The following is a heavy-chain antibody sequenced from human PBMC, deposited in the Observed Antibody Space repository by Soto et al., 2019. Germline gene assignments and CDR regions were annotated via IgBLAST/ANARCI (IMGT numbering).Heavy chain of an antibody. J-gene: IGHJ5*02. Sequence: PGGSLRLSCTASGFTSSSYGMNCVRQAPGKGLDCVAVISYDGRNQYYADSVKGRFTISRDNSKNTQYLQMNSLRAEDTAVYYWAMVDDYDSSTFAPWCQGPRVTAPS. CDR2: ISYDGRNQ. V-gene: IGHV3-30*03. D-gene: IGHD3-22*01. CDR1: GFTSSSYG. CDR3: AMVDDYDSSTFAP.